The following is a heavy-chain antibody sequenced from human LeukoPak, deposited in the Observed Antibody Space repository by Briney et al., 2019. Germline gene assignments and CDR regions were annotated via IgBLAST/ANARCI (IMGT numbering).Heavy chain of an antibody. CDR1: GFSFSNDA. CDR2: ISTDGRDK. CDR3: ARDSAAAAVYYFDY. V-gene: IGHV3-30*04. J-gene: IGHJ4*02. Sequence: PGGALRLSCAASGFSFSNDAMHWVRQTPGEGLVWVAVISTDGRDKHYADSVKGRFTISRDNSKSTLYLQMNSLRAEDTAVYYCARDSAAAAVYYFDYWGQGTLVTVSS. D-gene: IGHD6-13*01.